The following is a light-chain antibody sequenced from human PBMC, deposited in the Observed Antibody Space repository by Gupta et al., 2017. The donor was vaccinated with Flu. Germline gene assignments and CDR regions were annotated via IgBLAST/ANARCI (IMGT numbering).Light chain of an antibody. CDR1: QSVSSN. V-gene: IGKV3-15*01. Sequence: EIVMTQSPATLSVSPGERATLSCRASQSVSSNLAWYQQKPGQAPRLLIYGASTRATGIPARFSGSGAGTEFXLTISSXQSEDFAVYYCQQYNNWPPKWTFGXGTKVEIK. CDR3: QQYNNWPPKWT. J-gene: IGKJ1*01. CDR2: GAS.